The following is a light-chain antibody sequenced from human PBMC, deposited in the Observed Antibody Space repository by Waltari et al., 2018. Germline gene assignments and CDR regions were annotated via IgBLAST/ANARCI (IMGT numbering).Light chain of an antibody. Sequence: QSALTQPASVSGSPGQSITISCTGASSDVGRYNYVSWYQQYPGTAPKLIFYDVSNRPSGVSNRFSGSKSGNTASLTISGLQAEDEADYYCSSYTSSSTLVFGGGTKLTVL. CDR1: SSDVGRYNY. CDR3: SSYTSSSTLV. J-gene: IGLJ3*02. V-gene: IGLV2-14*03. CDR2: DVS.